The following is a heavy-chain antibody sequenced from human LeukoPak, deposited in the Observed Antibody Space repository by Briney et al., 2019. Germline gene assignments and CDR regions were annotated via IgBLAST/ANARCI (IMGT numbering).Heavy chain of an antibody. J-gene: IGHJ4*02. V-gene: IGHV3-7*01. D-gene: IGHD4-17*01. CDR3: ARDIDYEDY. Sequence: GGSLRLSCAASGFIFSSYWMSWVRQAPGKGLEWVASVKQDGSEKYYVDSVKGRFTISRGNAKNSLYLQMNSLRAEDTAVYYCARDIDYEDYWGQGTLVTVSS. CDR1: GFIFSSYW. CDR2: VKQDGSEK.